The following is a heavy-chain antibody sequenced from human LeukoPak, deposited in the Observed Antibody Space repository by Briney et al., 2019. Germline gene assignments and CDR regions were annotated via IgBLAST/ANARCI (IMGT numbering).Heavy chain of an antibody. V-gene: IGHV4-34*01. D-gene: IGHD3-10*01. CDR2: INHSGST. CDR1: GGSFSGYY. J-gene: IGHJ1*01. CDR3: ARASYGSGNN. Sequence: SETLSLTCAVYGGSFSGYYWSWIRQPPGKGLEWIGEINHSGSTNYNPSLKSRVTISVDTSKNQFSLRLRSVSAADTAVYYCARASYGSGNNWGQGTLVTVSS.